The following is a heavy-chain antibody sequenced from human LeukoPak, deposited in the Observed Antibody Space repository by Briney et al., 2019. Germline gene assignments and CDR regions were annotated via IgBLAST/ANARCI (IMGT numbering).Heavy chain of an antibody. V-gene: IGHV4-59*01. CDR2: IYYSGST. Sequence: SETLSLTCTVSGGSISSYYWSWIRQPPGKGLEWIGYIYYSGSTNYNPSLKSRVTISVDTSKNQFSLKLSSVTAADTAVYYCVRATYYDFWSGYSQYYFDYWGQGTLVTVSS. CDR1: GGSISSYY. J-gene: IGHJ4*02. CDR3: VRATYYDFWSGYSQYYFDY. D-gene: IGHD3-3*01.